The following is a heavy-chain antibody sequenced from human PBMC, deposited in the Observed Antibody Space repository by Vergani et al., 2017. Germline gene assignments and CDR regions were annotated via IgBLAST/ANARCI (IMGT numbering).Heavy chain of an antibody. CDR3: ARPSGYDAIDAFDI. D-gene: IGHD4/OR15-4a*01. CDR2: IIPILGIA. Sequence: QVQLVQSGAEVKKPGSSVKVSCKASGGTFSSYAISWVRQAPGQGLEWMGRIIPILGIANYAQKFQGRVPITADKSTSTAYMELSSLRSEDTAVYYCARPSGYDAIDAFDIWGQGTMVTVSS. CDR1: GGTFSSYA. J-gene: IGHJ3*02. V-gene: IGHV1-69*04.